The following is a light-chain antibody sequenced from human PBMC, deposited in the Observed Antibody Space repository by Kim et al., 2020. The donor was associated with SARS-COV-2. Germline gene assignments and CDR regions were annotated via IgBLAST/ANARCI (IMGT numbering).Light chain of an antibody. Sequence: RATINCKSSQSVLYSSNNQNFLAWYQQKPGKPPKLLIYGASTRQYGVPDRFSGSGSGTDFTLAISSLQAEDVAVYYCQQYYTTPYTFGQGTKLEI. J-gene: IGKJ2*01. CDR1: QSVLYSSNNQNF. CDR2: GAS. CDR3: QQYYTTPYT. V-gene: IGKV4-1*01.